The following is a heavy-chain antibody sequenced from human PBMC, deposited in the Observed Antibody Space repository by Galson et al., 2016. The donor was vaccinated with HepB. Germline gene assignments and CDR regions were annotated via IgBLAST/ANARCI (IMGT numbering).Heavy chain of an antibody. CDR3: ANGNDYGGWQNLGMDV. J-gene: IGHJ6*02. Sequence: SLRLSCAASGFIFRNYAMNWVRQAPGKGLEWVSGIYKNGGATYYADSVKGRFTISSDNSGDTLYLQMNSLRAEDTAVYFCANGNDYGGWQNLGMDVWGQGTTVTVSS. CDR1: GFIFRNYA. V-gene: IGHV3-23*05. D-gene: IGHD4-23*01. CDR2: IYKNGGAT.